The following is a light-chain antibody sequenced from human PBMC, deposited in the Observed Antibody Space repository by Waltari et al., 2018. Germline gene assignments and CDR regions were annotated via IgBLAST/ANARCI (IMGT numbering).Light chain of an antibody. V-gene: IGKV4-1*01. CDR3: QQYYTTPWT. J-gene: IGKJ1*01. CDR2: WAS. CDR1: QSVLYSSINKNY. Sequence: IVMTQSPDSLTVSLGERATINCKSSQSVLYSSINKNYLAWYQQTPGQPPKLLIYWASTRESGVPDRFSGSGSGTDFTLTISSLQAEDVAVYYCQQYYTTPWTFGQGTQVEIK.